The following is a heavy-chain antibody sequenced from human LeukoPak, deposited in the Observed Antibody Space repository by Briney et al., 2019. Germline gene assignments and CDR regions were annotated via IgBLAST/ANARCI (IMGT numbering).Heavy chain of an antibody. CDR1: GGSISSFY. J-gene: IGHJ4*02. CDR2: INDSGST. D-gene: IGHD3-10*01. CDR3: ANGSYPCQY. V-gene: IGHV4-59*12. Sequence: SETLSLTCSVSGGSISSFYWSWIRQPPGKGLEWIALINDSGSTNYNPSLKSRVTLSLDTSKNRLSLKLSSVTAADTAMYYCANGSYPCQYWGQGTLVTVSS.